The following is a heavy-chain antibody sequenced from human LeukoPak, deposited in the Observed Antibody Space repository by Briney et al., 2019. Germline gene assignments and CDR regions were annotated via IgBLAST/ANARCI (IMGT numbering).Heavy chain of an antibody. V-gene: IGHV3-23*01. CDR3: AKGNWRYFDS. CDR2: ISGSGGST. Sequence: GGPLRLSCAASGFTFSTYVMSWVRQAPGKGLEWVSAISGSGGSTYYADSVKGRFTISRDNSKNTLYLQMNSLGADDTAVYYCAKGNWRYFDSWGQGTLVTVSS. D-gene: IGHD1-1*01. CDR1: GFTFSTYV. J-gene: IGHJ4*02.